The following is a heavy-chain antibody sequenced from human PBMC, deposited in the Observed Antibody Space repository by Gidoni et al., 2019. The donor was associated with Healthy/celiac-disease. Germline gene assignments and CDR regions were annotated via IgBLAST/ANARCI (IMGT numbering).Heavy chain of an antibody. CDR1: GGSFRGYY. CDR2: INHSGST. D-gene: IGHD3-22*01. V-gene: IGHV4-34*01. CDR3: ARGYSSGYYYQRRHWYFDL. Sequence: QVQLQQWGAGLLKPSETLYLTCAVYGGSFRGYYWSWFRQPPGKGLEWIGEINHSGSTNYNPSLKSRVTISVDTSKNQFSLKLSSVTAADTAVYYCARGYSSGYYYQRRHWYFDLWGRGTLVTVSS. J-gene: IGHJ2*01.